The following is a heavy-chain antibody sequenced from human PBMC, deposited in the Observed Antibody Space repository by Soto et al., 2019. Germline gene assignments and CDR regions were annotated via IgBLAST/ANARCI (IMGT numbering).Heavy chain of an antibody. V-gene: IGHV4-59*01. CDR3: ARDNYYYGMDV. CDR2: IYYSGST. J-gene: IGHJ6*02. Sequence: PSATLSLTCTVSGGSISSYYWSWIRQPPGKGLEWIGYIYYSGSTNYNPSLKSRVTISVDTSKNQFSLKLSSVTAADTAVYYCARDNYYYGMDVWGQGTTVTVS. CDR1: GGSISSYY.